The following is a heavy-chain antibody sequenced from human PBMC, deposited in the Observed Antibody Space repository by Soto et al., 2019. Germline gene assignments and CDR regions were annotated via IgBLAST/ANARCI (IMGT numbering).Heavy chain of an antibody. D-gene: IGHD3-16*01. V-gene: IGHV3-21*01. CDR2: INGRSNYV. Sequence: GGPLRLCYVFSGFNFSNYTMNWVRQAPGKGLEWVSSINGRSNYVYYAESVKGRFTVSRDNSNNTAYLQMDSLRPEDTAVYYCARDVRYVRTLDHWGQGTLVTVSS. CDR1: GFNFSNYT. J-gene: IGHJ4*02. CDR3: ARDVRYVRTLDH.